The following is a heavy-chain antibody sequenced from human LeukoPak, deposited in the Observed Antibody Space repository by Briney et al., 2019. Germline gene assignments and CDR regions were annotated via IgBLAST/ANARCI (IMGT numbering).Heavy chain of an antibody. CDR2: IFYTGIT. J-gene: IGHJ5*02. Sequence: PSETLSLTCNVSGGSMNTYYWSWIRQPPAKGLEWIGYIFYTGITNYNPSLKSRVTISVDTSRNQFSLKLSSVTAADTAVYYCARDGVQYCSSTSCYINWFDPWGQGTLVTVSS. CDR1: GGSMNTYY. V-gene: IGHV4-59*12. CDR3: ARDGVQYCSSTSCYINWFDP. D-gene: IGHD2-2*02.